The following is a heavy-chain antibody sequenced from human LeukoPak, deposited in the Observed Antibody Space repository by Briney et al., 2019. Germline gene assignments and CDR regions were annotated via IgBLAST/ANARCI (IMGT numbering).Heavy chain of an antibody. CDR2: ITSSSSST. CDR1: RFTFSSYI. Sequence: GSLRLSCAASRFTFSSYIMFWVRQAPGKVLEWVSTITSSSSSTYYADSVKGRFTMSRDNAKNSLYLQMNSLRAEDTAVYYCARASKYYYDSSGYPLDYWGQGTLVTVSS. J-gene: IGHJ4*02. D-gene: IGHD3-22*01. CDR3: ARASKYYYDSSGYPLDY. V-gene: IGHV3-21*01.